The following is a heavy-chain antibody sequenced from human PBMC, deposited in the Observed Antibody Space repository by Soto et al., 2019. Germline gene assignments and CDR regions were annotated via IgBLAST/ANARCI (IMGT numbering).Heavy chain of an antibody. V-gene: IGHV3-74*01. D-gene: IGHD1-1*01. J-gene: IGHJ4*02. Sequence: EVQLVESGGGLVQPGGSLRLSRAASGFTLRGYWMHWVRQAPGKGLVWVSRINSDGSSTSYADSVKGRFTISRDNAKNTLYLQMNSLRAEDTAVYYCAKDGRLGQFDYWGQGTLVTASS. CDR2: INSDGSST. CDR3: AKDGRLGQFDY. CDR1: GFTLRGYW.